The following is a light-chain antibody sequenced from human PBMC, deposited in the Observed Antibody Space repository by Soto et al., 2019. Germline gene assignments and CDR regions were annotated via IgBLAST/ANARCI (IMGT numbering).Light chain of an antibody. Sequence: EIVLTQSPGTLSLSPGERATLSCRASQSVSSSYLAWYQQKPGQAPRLLIYGASSRATGIPDRFSGSGSGTDFTLTISRLEPEDFSVYRCQQQGSSPVTFALG. CDR1: QSVSSSY. V-gene: IGKV3-20*01. CDR2: GAS. CDR3: QQQGSSPVT. J-gene: IGKJ1*01.